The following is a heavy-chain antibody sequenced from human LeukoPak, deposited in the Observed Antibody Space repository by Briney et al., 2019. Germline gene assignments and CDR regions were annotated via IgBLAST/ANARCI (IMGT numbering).Heavy chain of an antibody. V-gene: IGHV3-30*18. J-gene: IGHJ4*02. Sequence: GGSLRLSCAASGFTFSNYVMHWVRQAPGKRLEWVAAISYDGSNKYYADSVKGRFTISRDNSKNTLYLQMNSLRTEDTAVYYCAKVHLEGASSLNQWGQGTLVTVSS. CDR1: GFTFSNYV. CDR3: AKVHLEGASSLNQ. CDR2: ISYDGSNK. D-gene: IGHD1-26*01.